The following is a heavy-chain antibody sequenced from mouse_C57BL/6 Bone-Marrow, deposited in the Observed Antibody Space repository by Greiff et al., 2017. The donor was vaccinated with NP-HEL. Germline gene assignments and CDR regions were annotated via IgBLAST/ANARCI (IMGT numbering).Heavy chain of an antibody. V-gene: IGHV1-53*01. CDR1: GYTFTSYW. CDR3: ARLRREYYAMDY. CDR2: INPSNGGT. Sequence: QVQLQQPGTELVKPGASVKLSCKASGYTFTSYWMHWVKQRPGQGLEWIGNINPSNGGTNYNEKFKSKATLTVAKSSSTAYMQLSSLTSEDSAVYYCARLRREYYAMDYWGQGTSVTVSS. D-gene: IGHD2-12*01. J-gene: IGHJ4*01.